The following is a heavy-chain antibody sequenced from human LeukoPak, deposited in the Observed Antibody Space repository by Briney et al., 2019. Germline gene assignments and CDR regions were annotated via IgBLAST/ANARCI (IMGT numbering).Heavy chain of an antibody. CDR3: ARLGTRNWFDP. CDR2: VFYTGKT. CDR1: GGSVDTSDYY. D-gene: IGHD3-10*01. J-gene: IGHJ5*02. V-gene: IGHV4-39*07. Sequence: SETLSLTCTVSGGSVDTSDYYWGWIRQSPVKGLEWIGDVFYTGKTNYNPSLKSRVTISVDTSKNQFSLKLSSVTAADTAVYYCARLGTRNWFDPWGQGTLVTVSS.